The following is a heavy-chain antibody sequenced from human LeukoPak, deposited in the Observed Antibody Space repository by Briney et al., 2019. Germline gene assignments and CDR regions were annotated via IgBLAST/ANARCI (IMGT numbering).Heavy chain of an antibody. CDR3: ARDQNFDIVVVPAAIDY. J-gene: IGHJ4*02. D-gene: IGHD2-2*01. CDR1: EFTFSSYN. V-gene: IGHV3-21*01. CDR2: ISSSSKYI. Sequence: GGSLRLSCAASEFTFSSYNMNWVRQAPGKGLEWVSSISSSSKYIYYADSVKGRFTISRDNAKNFLYLQMNSLRAEDTAVYYCARDQNFDIVVVPAAIDYWGQGTLVTVSS.